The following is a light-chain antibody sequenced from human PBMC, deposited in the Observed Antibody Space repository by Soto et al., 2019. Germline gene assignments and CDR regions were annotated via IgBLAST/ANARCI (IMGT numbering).Light chain of an antibody. CDR3: QEDDPWTCGPFT. CDR1: QGVSRN. J-gene: IGKJ3*01. V-gene: IGKV3-15*01. Sequence: EIVMTQSPAILSVSRGERGTLSCRANQGVSRNIAGYQQTPGQPPRLLIYGASTRATATPDRFSGSASGTHSTLALTSLPSDDFAVYFYQEDDPWTCGPFTSGPAKKV. CDR2: GAS.